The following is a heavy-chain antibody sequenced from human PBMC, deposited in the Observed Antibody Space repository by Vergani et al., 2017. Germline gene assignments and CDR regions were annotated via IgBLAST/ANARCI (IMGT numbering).Heavy chain of an antibody. V-gene: IGHV4-61*02. J-gene: IGHJ5*02. CDR3: ARASGRAAAARDNWFDP. D-gene: IGHD6-13*01. Sequence: QVQLQESGPGLVKPSQTLSLLCTVFGGPISSGSYYWRWIRQPAGKGLEWIGRIYTSGSTNYNPSPKSRVPISVDTSKNQFSLKVSSVTAADPAVYYCARASGRAAAARDNWFDPWGQGTLVTVSS. CDR2: IYTSGST. CDR1: GGPISSGSYY.